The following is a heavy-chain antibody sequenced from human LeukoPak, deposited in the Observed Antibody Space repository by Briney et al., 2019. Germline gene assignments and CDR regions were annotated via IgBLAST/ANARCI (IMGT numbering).Heavy chain of an antibody. CDR3: ARSTYGDCSFDY. D-gene: IGHD4-17*01. Sequence: GGSLRLSCAPSGFTVSSNYMSWVRQAPGKGLEWVSVISRGGSTYYADSVKGRFTISRDNTKNTLYLQMNSLRAEETAVYYCARSTYGDCSFDYWGQGTLVTVSS. V-gene: IGHV3-53*01. J-gene: IGHJ4*02. CDR2: ISRGGST. CDR1: GFTVSSNY.